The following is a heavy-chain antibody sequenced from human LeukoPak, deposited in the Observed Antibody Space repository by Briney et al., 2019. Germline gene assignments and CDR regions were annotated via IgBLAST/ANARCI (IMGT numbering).Heavy chain of an antibody. D-gene: IGHD4-17*01. CDR3: ARGKSNYGDYVDY. Sequence: NPGGSLRLSCAASGFTFSSYSMNWVRQAPGKGLEWVSSISSSSIYIYYADSVKGRFTISRDNARNSLYLQMNSLRAEDTAVYYCARGKSNYGDYVDYWGQGTLVTVSS. J-gene: IGHJ4*02. CDR2: ISSSSIYI. CDR1: GFTFSSYS. V-gene: IGHV3-21*01.